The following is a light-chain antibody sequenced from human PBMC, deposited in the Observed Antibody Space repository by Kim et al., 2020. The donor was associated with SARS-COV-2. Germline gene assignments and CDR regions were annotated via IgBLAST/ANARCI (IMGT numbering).Light chain of an antibody. CDR2: GAS. Sequence: SPGERATTSSRASQSVSSNYLAWYQQKPGQAPRLLIYGASSRATGIPDRFSGSGSGTDFTLTITRLEPEDFAVYYCQQYSSSPATFGQGTKVDIK. CDR3: QQYSSSPAT. J-gene: IGKJ1*01. CDR1: QSVSSNY. V-gene: IGKV3-20*01.